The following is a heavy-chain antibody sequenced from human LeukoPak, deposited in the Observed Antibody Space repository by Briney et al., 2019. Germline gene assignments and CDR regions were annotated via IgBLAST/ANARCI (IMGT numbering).Heavy chain of an antibody. CDR1: GFTFSSYW. D-gene: IGHD4-17*01. J-gene: IGHJ5*02. CDR2: IKQDGSEK. V-gene: IGHV3-7*01. Sequence: PGGSLRLSCAASGFTFSSYWMSWVRQAPAKGLEWVASIKQDGSEKYYVDSVKGRFTISRDNAKNSLYLQMNSLRAEDTALYYCARAPGEGWFDPWGQGTLVTVSS. CDR3: ARAPGEGWFDP.